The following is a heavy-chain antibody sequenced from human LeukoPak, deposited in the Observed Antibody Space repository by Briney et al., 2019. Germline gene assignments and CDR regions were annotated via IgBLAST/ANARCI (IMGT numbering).Heavy chain of an antibody. D-gene: IGHD3-3*01. CDR2: INHSGST. V-gene: IGHV4-34*01. CDR1: GGSFSGYH. Sequence: SETLSLTCAVYGGSFSGYHWSWIRQPPGKGLEWIGEINHSGSTNYNPSLKSRVTISVDTSKNQFSLKLSSVTAADTAVYYCARGAGDFWSGYAYYYYYGMDVWGQGTTVTVSS. CDR3: ARGAGDFWSGYAYYYYYGMDV. J-gene: IGHJ6*02.